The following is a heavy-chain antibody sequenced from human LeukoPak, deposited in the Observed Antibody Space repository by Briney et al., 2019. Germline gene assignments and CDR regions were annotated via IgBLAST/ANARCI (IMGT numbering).Heavy chain of an antibody. V-gene: IGHV1-2*02. CDR3: ASGLGITMVRGVPDYYYYMDV. CDR1: GYTFTGYY. Sequence: ASMKVSCKASGYTFTGYYMHWVRQAPGQGLEWMGWINPNSGGTNYAQKFQGRVTMTRDTSISTAYMELSRLRSDDTAVYYCASGLGITMVRGVPDYYYYMDVWGKGTTVTVSS. J-gene: IGHJ6*03. D-gene: IGHD3-10*01. CDR2: INPNSGGT.